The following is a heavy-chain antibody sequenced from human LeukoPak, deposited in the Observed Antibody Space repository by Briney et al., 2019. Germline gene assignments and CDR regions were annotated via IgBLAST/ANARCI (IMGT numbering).Heavy chain of an antibody. CDR3: ARSLIADGAFDI. J-gene: IGHJ3*02. CDR2: ISSSGSYI. D-gene: IGHD2-21*01. CDR1: GFTFTSYT. Sequence: KTGGSPRLSCAASGFTFTSYTMNWVRQAPGKGLEWVSDISSSGSYIDYADSVKGRFTISRDNAKNSLFLHMNSLRAEDTAVYYCARSLIADGAFDIWGQRTMVTVSS. V-gene: IGHV3-21*01.